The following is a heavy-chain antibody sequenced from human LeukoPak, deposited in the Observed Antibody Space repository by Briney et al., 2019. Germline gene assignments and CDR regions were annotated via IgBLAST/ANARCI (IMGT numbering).Heavy chain of an antibody. Sequence: ASVKVSCKASGYTFTSYGISWVRQAPGQGLEWMGWISAYNGNTNYAQKLQGRVTMTTDTSTSTAYMEPRSLRSDDTAVYYCARDGEEDGGTLPFDYWGQGTLVTVSS. D-gene: IGHD4-23*01. V-gene: IGHV1-18*01. CDR2: ISAYNGNT. CDR1: GYTFTSYG. CDR3: ARDGEEDGGTLPFDY. J-gene: IGHJ4*02.